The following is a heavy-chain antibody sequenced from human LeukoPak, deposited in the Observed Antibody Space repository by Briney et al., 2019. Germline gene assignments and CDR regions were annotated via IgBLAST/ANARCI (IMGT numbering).Heavy chain of an antibody. D-gene: IGHD6-6*01. V-gene: IGHV3-21*01. Sequence: GGSLRLSCAVSGFTFSSYAMSWFRQAPGKGLEWVSSINSRSSNIYHADSVKGRFTISRDNAKNSLFLQMNSLRAEDTAVYYCARDGGSSAANGFDTWGQGTMVTVSS. J-gene: IGHJ3*02. CDR3: ARDGGSSAANGFDT. CDR2: INSRSSNI. CDR1: GFTFSSYA.